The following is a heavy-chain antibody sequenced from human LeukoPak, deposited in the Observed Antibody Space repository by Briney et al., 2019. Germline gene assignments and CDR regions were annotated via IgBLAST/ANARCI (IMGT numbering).Heavy chain of an antibody. CDR2: FDPEDGET. V-gene: IGHV1-24*01. D-gene: IGHD1-1*01. J-gene: IGHJ6*03. CDR3: AIYNHYYYYYYMDV. Sequence: ASVKVSCKVSGYTLTELSMHWLRQAPGKGLEWMGGFDPEDGETIYAQKLQGRVTMTTDTSTSTAYMELRSLRFDDTAVYYCAIYNHYYYYYYMDVWGKGTMVTVSS. CDR1: GYTLTELS.